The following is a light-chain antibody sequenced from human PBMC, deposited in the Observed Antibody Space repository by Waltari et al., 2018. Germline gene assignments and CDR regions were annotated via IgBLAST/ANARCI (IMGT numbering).Light chain of an antibody. CDR3: QQVNSYPFT. J-gene: IGKJ2*01. CDR2: AAS. CDR1: QDISNW. V-gene: IGKV1D-12*01. Sequence: DIQMTQSPSSVSASVGDRVTITCRASQDISNWLAWYQQRPGEAPKLLIYAASILQSGVPSRFSGSGSGSDFTLTITSLHPDDFGSYHCQQVNSYPFTFGQGTKLEI.